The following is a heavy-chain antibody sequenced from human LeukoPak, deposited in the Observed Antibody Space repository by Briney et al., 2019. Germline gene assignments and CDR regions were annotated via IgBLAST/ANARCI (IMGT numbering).Heavy chain of an antibody. D-gene: IGHD2/OR15-2a*01. V-gene: IGHV1-2*02. J-gene: IGHJ6*03. CDR2: INPDSGGT. Sequence: ASVKVSCKASGYTFTGYYMHWVRQAPGQGLEWVGWINPDSGGTNYAQKFQGRVTMTRDTSIRTAYMELSRLRSDDTAVYYCARASFNYYYYMDVWGKGTTVTVSS. CDR3: ARASFNYYYYMDV. CDR1: GYTFTGYY.